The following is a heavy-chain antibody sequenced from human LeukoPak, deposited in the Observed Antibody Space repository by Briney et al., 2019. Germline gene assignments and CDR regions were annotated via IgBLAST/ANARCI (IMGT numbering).Heavy chain of an antibody. CDR1: GGSISSYY. D-gene: IGHD1-1*01. J-gene: IGHJ5*02. CDR3: ARGATGTGKYNWFDP. CDR2: INHSGST. V-gene: IGHV4-34*01. Sequence: PSETLSLTCTVSGGSISSYYWSWIRQPPGKGLEWIGEINHSGSTNYNPSLKSRVTISVDTSKNQFSLKLSSVTAADTAVYYCARGATGTGKYNWFDPWGQGTLVTVSS.